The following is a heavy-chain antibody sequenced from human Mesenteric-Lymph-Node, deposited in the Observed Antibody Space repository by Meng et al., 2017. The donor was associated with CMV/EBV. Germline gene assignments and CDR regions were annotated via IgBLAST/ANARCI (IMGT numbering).Heavy chain of an antibody. J-gene: IGHJ1*01. V-gene: IGHV3-43*01. D-gene: IGHD3-22*01. CDR3: AKDYYDSSGYQYFQH. CDR2: ISWDGGST. Sequence: WVRQTPGKGLEWVSLISWDGGSTYYADSVKGRFTISRDNSKNSLYLQMNSLRTEDTALYYCAKDYYDSSGYQYFQHWGQGTLVTVSS.